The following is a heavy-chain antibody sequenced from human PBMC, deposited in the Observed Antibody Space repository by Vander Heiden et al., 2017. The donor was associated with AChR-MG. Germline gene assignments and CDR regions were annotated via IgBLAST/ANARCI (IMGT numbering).Heavy chain of an antibody. CDR2: INPSGGST. V-gene: IGHV1-46*01. CDR1: GYTFPSYY. CDR3: RGGSYSELGDTFFDY. D-gene: IGHD1-26*01. Sequence: QVQLVQSGAEVKKPGASVKVSCKASGYTFPSYYMPWVRQAPGQGLEWMGIINPSGGSTSYAQKFQGRVTMTRDTSTSTVYMELSSLRSEDTAVYYCRGGSYSELGDTFFDYWGQGTLVTVSS. J-gene: IGHJ4*02.